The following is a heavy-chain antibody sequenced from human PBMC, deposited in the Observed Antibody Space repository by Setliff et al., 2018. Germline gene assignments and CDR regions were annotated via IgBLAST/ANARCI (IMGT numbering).Heavy chain of an antibody. V-gene: IGHV1-69*05. CDR2: LIPMFGTP. Sequence: SVKVSCKASGDSFSNYAISWVRQAPGQGLEWMGGLIPMFGTPGYAQKFQGRVTIITDESTNTAFMQLSSLRSEDTAVYYCVREGVDTRSSTDYRYYMDVWGKGTTVTVSS. CDR1: GDSFSNYA. J-gene: IGHJ6*03. D-gene: IGHD5-18*01. CDR3: VREGVDTRSSTDYRYYMDV.